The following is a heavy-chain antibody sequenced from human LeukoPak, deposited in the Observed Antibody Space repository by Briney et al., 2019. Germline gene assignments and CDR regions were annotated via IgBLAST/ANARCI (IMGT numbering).Heavy chain of an antibody. D-gene: IGHD1-20*01. J-gene: IGHJ3*02. CDR1: EITFSNFA. V-gene: IGHV3-23*01. CDR3: ARVLINWNHPDSDAFDN. Sequence: GGSLRLSCAASEITFSNFAMNWVRQAPGKGLEWVSGISGSGSSTYYADSVKGRFTVSRDNSKNTLYLQMNSLRAEDTAVYYCARVLINWNHPDSDAFDNWGQGTMVTVSS. CDR2: ISGSGSST.